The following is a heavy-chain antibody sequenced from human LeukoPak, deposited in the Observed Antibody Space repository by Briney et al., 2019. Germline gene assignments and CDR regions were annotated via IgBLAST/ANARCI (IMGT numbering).Heavy chain of an antibody. CDR2: INHSGST. J-gene: IGHJ5*02. V-gene: IGHV4-34*01. D-gene: IGHD5-18*01. Sequence: SETLSLTCAVYGGSFSGYYWSWIRQPPGKGLEWIGEINHSGSTNYNPSLKSRVTISVDTSKNQFSLKLSSVTAADTAVYYCARVESGIQLWLQRRWFDPWGQGTLVTVSS. CDR3: ARVESGIQLWLQRRWFDP. CDR1: GGSFSGYY.